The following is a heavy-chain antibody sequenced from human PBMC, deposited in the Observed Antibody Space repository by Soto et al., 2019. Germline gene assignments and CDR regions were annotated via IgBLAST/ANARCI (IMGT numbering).Heavy chain of an antibody. CDR2: IYYSGST. J-gene: IGHJ5*02. CDR1: GGSISSGSYY. CDR3: ARHRGPRVRGVITNWFDP. V-gene: IGHV4-39*01. Sequence: SETLSLTSNVSGGSISSGSYYWSWIRQPPGKGLEWIGSIYYSGSTYYSPSLNSRVTISVDTSKNQFSLKLSSVTAADTAVYYCARHRGPRVRGVITNWFDPWGQGTLVTVSS. D-gene: IGHD3-10*01.